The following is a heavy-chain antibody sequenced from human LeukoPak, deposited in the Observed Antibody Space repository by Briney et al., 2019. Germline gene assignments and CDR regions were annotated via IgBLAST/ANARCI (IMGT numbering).Heavy chain of an antibody. D-gene: IGHD1-1*01. V-gene: IGHV3-30*18. CDR3: AKGSWNDDAFDI. CDR2: ISYDGSNK. CDR1: GFTFSSYG. Sequence: GGSLRLSCAASGFTFSSYGMHWVRQAPGKGLEWVAVISYDGSNKYYADSVKGRFTISRDNSKNTLYLQMNSLRAEDTAVYYCAKGSWNDDAFDIWGQGTMATVSS. J-gene: IGHJ3*02.